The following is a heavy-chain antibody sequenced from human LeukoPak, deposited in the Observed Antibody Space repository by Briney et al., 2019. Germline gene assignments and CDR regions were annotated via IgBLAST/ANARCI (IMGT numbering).Heavy chain of an antibody. CDR3: ARDDHYNYYYMDV. CDR2: ISSGSNTI. V-gene: IGHV3-48*01. J-gene: IGHJ6*03. Sequence: PGGSLRLSCAASGFIFSTYSMNWVRQAPGKGLEWVSYISSGSNTIYHADSVKGRFTISRDNAENTLYLQMNSLGAEDTAVYYCARDDHYNYYYMDVWGKGTTVTVSS. CDR1: GFIFSTYS.